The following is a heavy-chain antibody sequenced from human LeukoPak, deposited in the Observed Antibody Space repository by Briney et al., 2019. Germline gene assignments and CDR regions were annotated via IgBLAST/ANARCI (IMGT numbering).Heavy chain of an antibody. Sequence: SETLSLTCTVSGASIGGGGYYWSWIRQHPGTGLEWIGYNYYSGTAYYNPSLKSRVTISLDTPKNQFSLRLTSVTAADTAVYYCARAGAAPYGYFDYWGQGTLVTVSS. V-gene: IGHV4-31*03. D-gene: IGHD1-26*01. CDR2: NYYSGTA. CDR3: ARAGAAPYGYFDY. CDR1: GASIGGGGYY. J-gene: IGHJ4*02.